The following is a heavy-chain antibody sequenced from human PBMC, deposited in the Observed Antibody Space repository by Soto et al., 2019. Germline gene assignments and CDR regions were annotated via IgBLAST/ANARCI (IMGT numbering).Heavy chain of an antibody. CDR1: GYTFTSYG. J-gene: IGHJ6*02. CDR2: ISAYNGNT. D-gene: IGHD3-22*01. Sequence: ASVKVSCKASGYTFTSYGISWVRQAPGQGLEWIGWISAYNGNTNYAQKNQGRVTMTTDTTTSTSYMELMSLRSDFTAVYYCSSDAVTMMVVVPSQFYYGMDVWGQGTTVTVAS. CDR3: SSDAVTMMVVVPSQFYYGMDV. V-gene: IGHV1-18*01.